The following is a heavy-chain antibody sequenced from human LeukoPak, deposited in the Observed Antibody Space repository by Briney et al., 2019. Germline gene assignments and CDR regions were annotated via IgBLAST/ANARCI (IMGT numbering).Heavy chain of an antibody. D-gene: IGHD2-15*01. CDR1: GGSISSYY. CDR3: ARTSPRAATFDY. Sequence: SETLSLTCTVAGGSISSYYWSWIRQPAGKGLEWIGRIYPSGSTNYNPSLKSRVTMSVDTSKNQFSLKLTSVTAADTAVYYCARTSPRAATFDYWGQGTLVTVSS. CDR2: IYPSGST. V-gene: IGHV4-4*07. J-gene: IGHJ4*02.